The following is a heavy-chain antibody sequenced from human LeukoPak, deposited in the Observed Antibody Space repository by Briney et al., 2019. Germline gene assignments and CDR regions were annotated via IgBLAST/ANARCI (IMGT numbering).Heavy chain of an antibody. CDR2: IRSKAYGGTT. J-gene: IGHJ4*02. CDR1: GGSFSGYY. Sequence: LSLTCAVYGGSFSGYYWSWFRQAPGKGLEWVGFIRSKAYGGTTEYAASVKGRFTISRDDSKSIAYLQMNSLKTEDTAVYYCTRVTSSWPPAYFDYWGQGTLVTVSS. D-gene: IGHD6-13*01. V-gene: IGHV3-49*03. CDR3: TRVTSSWPPAYFDY.